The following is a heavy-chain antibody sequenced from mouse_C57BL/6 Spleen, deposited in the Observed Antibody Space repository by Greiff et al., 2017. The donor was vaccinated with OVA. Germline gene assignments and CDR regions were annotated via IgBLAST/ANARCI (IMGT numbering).Heavy chain of an antibody. CDR2: IYPGDGDT. V-gene: IGHV1-82*01. Sequence: LQLQESGPELVKPGASVKISCKASGYAFSSSWMNWVKQRPGKGLEWIGRIYPGDGDTNYNGKFKGKATLTADKSSSTAYMQLSSLTSEDSAVYFCARGYYGSSYYAMDYWGQGTAVTVSS. CDR1: GYAFSSSW. J-gene: IGHJ4*01. CDR3: ARGYYGSSYYAMDY. D-gene: IGHD1-1*01.